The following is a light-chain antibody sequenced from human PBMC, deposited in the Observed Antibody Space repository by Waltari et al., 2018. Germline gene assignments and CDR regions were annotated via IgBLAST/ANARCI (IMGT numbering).Light chain of an antibody. CDR1: NIGRKT. CDR2: EDK. Sequence: SVLTQPPSVSVTPGRTARIPCGGNNIGRKTVHWYQQKPGQAPVLVVYEDKERPSGIPERFSASNSGNTATLTISGVAAGDEADYYCQVWDRTGDHVIFGGGTKLTVL. V-gene: IGLV3-21*03. CDR3: QVWDRTGDHVI. J-gene: IGLJ2*01.